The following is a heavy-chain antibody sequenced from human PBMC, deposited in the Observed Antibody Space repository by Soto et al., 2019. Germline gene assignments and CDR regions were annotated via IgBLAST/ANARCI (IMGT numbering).Heavy chain of an antibody. CDR1: GGTFSSYA. CDR3: ASAAVEYPSTIPNWFDP. Sequence: QVQLVQSGAEVKKPGSSVKVSCKASGGTFSSYAISWVRQAPGQGLEWMGGIIPIFGTANYAQKFQGRVTITADKSTSTAYMELSSLRSEDTAVYYCASAAVEYPSTIPNWFDPLGQGTLVTVSS. D-gene: IGHD5-12*01. CDR2: IIPIFGTA. J-gene: IGHJ5*02. V-gene: IGHV1-69*06.